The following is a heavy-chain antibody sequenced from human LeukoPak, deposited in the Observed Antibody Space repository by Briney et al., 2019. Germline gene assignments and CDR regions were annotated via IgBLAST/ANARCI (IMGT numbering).Heavy chain of an antibody. V-gene: IGHV1-2*02. D-gene: IGHD3-22*01. CDR1: GYTFTGYY. Sequence: ASVKVSCKASGYTFTGYYVHWLRQAPGQGLEWMGWINPNSGGTNYAQKFQGRVTMTRDTSISTAYMELSRLRSDDTAVYYCARDMYYDSSGYPYWGQGTLVTVSS. CDR2: INPNSGGT. J-gene: IGHJ4*02. CDR3: ARDMYYDSSGYPY.